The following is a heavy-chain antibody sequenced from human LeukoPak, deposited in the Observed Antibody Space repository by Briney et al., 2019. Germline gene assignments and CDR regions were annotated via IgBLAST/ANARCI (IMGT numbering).Heavy chain of an antibody. D-gene: IGHD3-3*01. J-gene: IGHJ4*02. Sequence: GASVKVSCNASGYTFTHYYIHWVRQAPRHGLQWMGWINPNSGDTKYAQQFQGRVSMTRDTSITTAYMELNRLTSDDTAVYYCARVVNRMTSFFLLFWGQGTLVTVPS. CDR1: GYTFTHYY. V-gene: IGHV1-2*02. CDR3: ARVVNRMTSFFLLF. CDR2: INPNSGDT.